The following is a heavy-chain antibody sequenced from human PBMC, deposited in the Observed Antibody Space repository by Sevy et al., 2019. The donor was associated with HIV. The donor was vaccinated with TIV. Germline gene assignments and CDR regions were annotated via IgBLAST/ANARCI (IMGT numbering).Heavy chain of an antibody. CDR1: GFSFSTYA. Sequence: GGSLRLSCAASGFSFSTYAMTLVRQAPGKGLEWVSAISGSGSNTYNADSVKGRFTISRDNSKNTLYLQMNSLRAEDTAVYYCAKEGPGYNYDSSGYFPSWGQGTLVTVSS. CDR2: ISGSGSNT. J-gene: IGHJ4*02. D-gene: IGHD3-22*01. V-gene: IGHV3-23*01. CDR3: AKEGPGYNYDSSGYFPS.